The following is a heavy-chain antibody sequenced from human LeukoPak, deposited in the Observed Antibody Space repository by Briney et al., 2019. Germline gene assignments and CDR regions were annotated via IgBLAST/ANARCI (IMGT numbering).Heavy chain of an antibody. V-gene: IGHV5-51*01. Sequence: GESLKISCKGSGYSFTSYWIGWVRQMPGKGLEWMGIIYPGDSDTRYSPSFQGQVTISADKSISTAYLQWSSLKASDTAMYYCAIAYCGGDCYSPYYFDYWGQGTLVTVPS. CDR2: IYPGDSDT. D-gene: IGHD2-21*02. J-gene: IGHJ4*02. CDR3: AIAYCGGDCYSPYYFDY. CDR1: GYSFTSYW.